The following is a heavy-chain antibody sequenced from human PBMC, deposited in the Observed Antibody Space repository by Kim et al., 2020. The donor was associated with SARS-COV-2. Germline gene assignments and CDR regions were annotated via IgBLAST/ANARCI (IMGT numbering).Heavy chain of an antibody. V-gene: IGHV4-39*01. J-gene: IGHJ3*02. Sequence: SETLSLTCTVSGGSISSSSYYWGWIRQPPGKGLEWIGSIYYSGCTYYNPSLKSRVTISVDTSKNQFSLKLSSVTAADTAVYYCANPPHTFLDAFDIWDQGTMITVST. CDR2: IYYSGCT. D-gene: IGHD2-21*01. CDR3: ANPPHTFLDAFDI. CDR1: GGSISSSSYY.